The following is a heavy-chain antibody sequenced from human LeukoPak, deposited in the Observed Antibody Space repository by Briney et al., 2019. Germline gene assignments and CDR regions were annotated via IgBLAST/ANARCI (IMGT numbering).Heavy chain of an antibody. V-gene: IGHV1-18*01. CDR1: GYTFTSYG. J-gene: IGHJ4*02. Sequence: ASVKVSCKASGYTFTSYGISWVRQAPGQGLEWMGWISAYNGNTNYAQKLQGRVTMTTDTSTSTAYMELSSLRSEDTAVYYCARDASYGGSHYWGQGTLVTVSS. CDR3: ARDASYGGSHY. D-gene: IGHD4-23*01. CDR2: ISAYNGNT.